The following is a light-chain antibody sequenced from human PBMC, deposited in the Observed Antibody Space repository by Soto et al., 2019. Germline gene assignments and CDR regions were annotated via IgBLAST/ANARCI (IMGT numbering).Light chain of an antibody. CDR3: QHYNTYPWT. CDR1: HSISIW. J-gene: IGKJ1*01. V-gene: IGKV1-5*03. CDR2: KAS. Sequence: DIQITLSPPTLAASVGDRVTVTCGASHSISIWLAWYQQKARKAPKLLIYKASALESGVPSRFSGSGSGTEFTLTISSLEPEDFATYYCQHYNTYPWTFGQGTKVDIK.